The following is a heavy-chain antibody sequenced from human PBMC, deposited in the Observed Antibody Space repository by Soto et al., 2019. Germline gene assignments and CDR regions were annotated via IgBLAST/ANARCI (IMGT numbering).Heavy chain of an antibody. CDR1: GFTFNTYG. J-gene: IGHJ6*02. CDR3: EKVSDRHYAMDV. V-gene: IGHV3-30*18. CDR2: IAYDGTNK. Sequence: GGSLRLSCAASGFTFNTYGMHWVRQAPGEGLEWVAVIAYDGTNKYYRDSVKGRFTVSRDNSKNTLYLLMNSLRPEDTAVYYCEKVSDRHYAMDVWGQGTTVTVSS.